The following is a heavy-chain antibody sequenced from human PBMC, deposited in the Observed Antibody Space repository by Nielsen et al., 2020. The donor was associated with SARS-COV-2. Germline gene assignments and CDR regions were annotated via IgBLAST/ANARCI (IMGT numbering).Heavy chain of an antibody. V-gene: IGHV4-34*01. J-gene: IGHJ4*02. CDR1: GGSFSGYY. CDR2: INHSGST. Sequence: GSLRLSCAVYGGSFSGYYWSWIRQPPGKGLEWIGEINHSGSTNYNPSLKSRVTISVDTSKNQFSLKLSSVTAADTAVYYCARGPVNASAAAGTTYCDYWGQGTLVTVSS. D-gene: IGHD6-13*01. CDR3: ARGPVNASAAAGTTYCDY.